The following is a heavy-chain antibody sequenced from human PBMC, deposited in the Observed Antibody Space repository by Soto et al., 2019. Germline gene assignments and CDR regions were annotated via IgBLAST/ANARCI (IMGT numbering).Heavy chain of an antibody. Sequence: SETLSLTSAVSGGSSSRCNWWSWGRKPPGKGLEWIGEIYHSGSTNYNPSLKSRVTISVDKSKNQFSLKLSSVTAADTAVYYCARQENYYDSSGYYIGGYYYYGMDVWGQGTTVTVSS. J-gene: IGHJ6*02. CDR3: ARQENYYDSSGYYIGGYYYYGMDV. D-gene: IGHD3-22*01. CDR1: GGSSSRCNW. V-gene: IGHV4-4*02. CDR2: IYHSGST.